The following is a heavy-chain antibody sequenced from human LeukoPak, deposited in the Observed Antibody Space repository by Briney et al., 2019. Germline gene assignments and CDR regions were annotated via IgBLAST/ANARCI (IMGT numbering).Heavy chain of an antibody. V-gene: IGHV3-23*01. J-gene: IGHJ4*02. CDR2: IGGCGGNM. D-gene: IGHD3-16*01. CDR1: GFTFCSYA. Sequence: GGSLKLSCAASGFTFCSYAMSWVRLAPGKGLEWVSTIGGCGGNMYYADSVKGRFTISRDSSKNTLYLQMNSLRAEDTAVYYCARAVSFDYWGQGTLVTVSS. CDR3: ARAVSFDY.